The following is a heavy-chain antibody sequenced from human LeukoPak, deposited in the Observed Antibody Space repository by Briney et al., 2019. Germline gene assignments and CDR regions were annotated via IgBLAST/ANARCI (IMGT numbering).Heavy chain of an antibody. Sequence: PGGSLRLSCAASGFTFSSYEMNWVRQAPGKGLERVSYISSSGSTIYYADSVKGRFTISRDNVKNSLYLQMNSLRAEDTAVYYCARVAVTATFDYWGQGTLVTVSS. CDR1: GFTFSSYE. J-gene: IGHJ4*02. D-gene: IGHD2-21*02. CDR3: ARVAVTATFDY. CDR2: ISSSGSTI. V-gene: IGHV3-48*03.